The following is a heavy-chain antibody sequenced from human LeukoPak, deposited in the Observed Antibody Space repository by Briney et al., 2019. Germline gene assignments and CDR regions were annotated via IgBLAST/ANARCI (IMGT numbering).Heavy chain of an antibody. D-gene: IGHD1-1*01. V-gene: IGHV3-15*01. J-gene: IGHJ4*02. Sequence: PGGSLRLSCAASGFTFSNAWMSWVRQAPGKGLEWVGRIKSKTDGRTTDYAAPVKGRFTISRDDSKNTLYLQMNSLKTEDTAVYYCTTGRHGTLAHWGQGTLVTVSS. CDR3: TTGRHGTLAH. CDR2: IKSKTDGRTT. CDR1: GFTFSNAW.